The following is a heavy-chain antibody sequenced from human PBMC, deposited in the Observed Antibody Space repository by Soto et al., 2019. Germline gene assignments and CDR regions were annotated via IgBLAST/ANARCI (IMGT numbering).Heavy chain of an antibody. J-gene: IGHJ5*02. Sequence: ASVKVSCKASGYTFTSYAMHWVRQAPGQGLEWMGWISAYNGNTNYAQKLQGRVTMTTDTFTSTAYMELRSLRSDDTAVYYCAREEYQLPYNWFDPWGQGTLVTVSS. CDR2: ISAYNGNT. CDR1: GYTFTSYA. D-gene: IGHD2-2*01. V-gene: IGHV1-18*01. CDR3: AREEYQLPYNWFDP.